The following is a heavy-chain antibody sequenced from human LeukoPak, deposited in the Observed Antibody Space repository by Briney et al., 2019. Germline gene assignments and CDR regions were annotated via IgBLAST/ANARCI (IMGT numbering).Heavy chain of an antibody. Sequence: GAPVKVSCKASGHTFTGYYMHWVRQAPGQGLEWMGWINPNSGGTNYAQKFQGRATMTRDTSISTAYMELSSLTSDDTAVYFCGRCPTATSTAVAGPVDYWGQGTLVTVS. J-gene: IGHJ4*02. CDR2: INPNSGGT. V-gene: IGHV1-2*02. CDR1: GHTFTGYY. D-gene: IGHD6-19*01. CDR3: GRCPTATSTAVAGPVDY.